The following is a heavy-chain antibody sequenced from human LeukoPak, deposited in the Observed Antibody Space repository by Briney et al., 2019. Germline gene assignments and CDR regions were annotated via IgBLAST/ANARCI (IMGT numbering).Heavy chain of an antibody. V-gene: IGHV4-34*01. CDR3: ARKLTYYYGSGSYYKALDV. Sequence: PSETLSLTCAVYGGSFSGYYWSWIRQPPGKGLEWIGEINHSGSTNYNPSLKSRVTISGDTSKNQFSLKLSSVTAADTAVYYCARKLTYYYGSGSYYKALDVWGKGTTVTVSS. CDR2: INHSGST. D-gene: IGHD3-10*01. J-gene: IGHJ6*04. CDR1: GGSFSGYY.